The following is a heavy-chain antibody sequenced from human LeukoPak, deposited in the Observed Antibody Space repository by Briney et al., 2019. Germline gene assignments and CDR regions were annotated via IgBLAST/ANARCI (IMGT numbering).Heavy chain of an antibody. CDR3: ARDRSLITMVRGVRPYYMDV. D-gene: IGHD3-10*01. Sequence: PGGSLRLSCAASGFTFSSYGMSWVRQAPGKGLVWVSRINSDGSSTSYADSVKGRFTISRDNAKNTLYLQMNSLRAEDTAVYYCARDRSLITMVRGVRPYYMDVWGKGTTVTISS. CDR1: GFTFSSYG. CDR2: INSDGSST. J-gene: IGHJ6*03. V-gene: IGHV3-74*01.